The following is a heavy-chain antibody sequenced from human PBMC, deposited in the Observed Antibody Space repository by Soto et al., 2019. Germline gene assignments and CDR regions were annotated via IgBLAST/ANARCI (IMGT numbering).Heavy chain of an antibody. D-gene: IGHD4-17*01. V-gene: IGHV3-23*01. J-gene: IGHJ6*03. Sequence: GGSLRLSCAASGFTFSSYAMSWVRQAPGKGLEWVSAISGSGGSTYYADSVKGRFTISRDNAKNSLYLQMNSLRAEDTAVYYCARDKGDYGEYGYYYYYMDVWGKGTTVTVSS. CDR1: GFTFSSYA. CDR2: ISGSGGST. CDR3: ARDKGDYGEYGYYYYYMDV.